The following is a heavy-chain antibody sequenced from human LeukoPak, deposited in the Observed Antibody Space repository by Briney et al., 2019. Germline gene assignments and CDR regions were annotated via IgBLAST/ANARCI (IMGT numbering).Heavy chain of an antibody. CDR2: INHSGGT. J-gene: IGHJ4*02. D-gene: IGHD3-3*01. CDR3: ARGQTILSH. V-gene: IGHV4-34*01. Sequence: SETLSLTCAVYGGSFSGYYWSWIRQPPGKGLEWIGEINHSGGTNYNPSLKSRVTISVDTSKDQFSLKLSSVTAADTAVYYCARGQTILSHWGQGTLVTVSS. CDR1: GGSFSGYY.